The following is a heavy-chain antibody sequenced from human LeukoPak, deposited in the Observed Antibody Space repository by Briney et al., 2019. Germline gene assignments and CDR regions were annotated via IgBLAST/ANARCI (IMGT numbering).Heavy chain of an antibody. J-gene: IGHJ4*02. D-gene: IGHD4-17*01. CDR1: GGSISSYY. V-gene: IGHV4-59*08. CDR2: IYYSGST. CDR3: ARHAGNGPFDF. Sequence: PSETLSLTCTVSGGSISSYYWSWIRQPPGKGLEWIGYIYYSGSTKYNPSLKSRVTISVDTSKNQFSLTLSSVTAADTAVYYCARHAGNGPFDFWGQGTLVTVSS.